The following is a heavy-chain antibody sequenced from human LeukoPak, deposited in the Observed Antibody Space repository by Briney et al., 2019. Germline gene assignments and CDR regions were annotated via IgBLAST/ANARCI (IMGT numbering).Heavy chain of an antibody. Sequence: ASVKVSCRASGYTFTSYGISWVRQAPGQGLEWVGWINAYNGNTNNAQKLQGRVTMTTDTPTSTAYMELRSLRSDDTAVYYCARNCGGQRGRDDYWGQGTLVTVSS. J-gene: IGHJ4*02. CDR2: INAYNGNT. CDR1: GYTFTSYG. D-gene: IGHD4-23*01. CDR3: ARNCGGQRGRDDY. V-gene: IGHV1-18*01.